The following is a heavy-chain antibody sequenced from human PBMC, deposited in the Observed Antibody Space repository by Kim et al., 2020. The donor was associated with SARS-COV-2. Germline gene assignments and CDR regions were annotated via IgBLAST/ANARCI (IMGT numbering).Heavy chain of an antibody. J-gene: IGHJ4*02. CDR1: GGSISSGGYY. CDR2: IYYSGST. CDR3: ATSKPYYFDC. V-gene: IGHV4-31*01. D-gene: IGHD6-6*01. Sequence: SETLSLTCTVSGGSISSGGYYWSWIRQHPGKGLEWIGYIYYSGSTYYNPSLKSQVAISVDTSKNQFSLKLSSVTAADTAVYYCATSKPYYFDCWGQGTLVTVSS.